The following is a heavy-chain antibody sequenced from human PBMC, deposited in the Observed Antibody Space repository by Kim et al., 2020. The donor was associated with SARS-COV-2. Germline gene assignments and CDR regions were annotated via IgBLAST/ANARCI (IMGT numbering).Heavy chain of an antibody. CDR1: GGSISSGGYY. CDR2: IYYSGST. V-gene: IGHV4-31*03. Sequence: SETLSLTCTVSGGSISSGGYYWSWIRQHPGKGLEWIGYIYYSGSTYYNPSLKSRVTISVDTSKNQFSLKLSSVTAADTAVYYCARVYSSSWYPXXYWGQGTLVXVXS. CDR3: ARVYSSSWYPXXY. J-gene: IGHJ4*02. D-gene: IGHD6-13*01.